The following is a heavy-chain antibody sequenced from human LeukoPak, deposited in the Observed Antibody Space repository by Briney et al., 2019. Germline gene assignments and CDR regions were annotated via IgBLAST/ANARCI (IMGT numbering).Heavy chain of an antibody. CDR1: GGSISSYY. CDR2: IYYSGST. D-gene: IGHD3-10*01. J-gene: IGHJ4*02. V-gene: IGHV4-59*08. Sequence: PSETLSLTCTVSGGSISSYYWSWIRQPPGKGLEWIGYIYYSGSTNYNPSLKSRVTISVDTSKNQFSLKLSSVTAADAAVYYCARSWGSYYNWAFDYWGQGTLVTVSP. CDR3: ARSWGSYYNWAFDY.